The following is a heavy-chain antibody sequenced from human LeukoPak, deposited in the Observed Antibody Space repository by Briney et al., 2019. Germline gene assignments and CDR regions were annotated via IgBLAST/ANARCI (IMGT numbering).Heavy chain of an antibody. CDR1: GVSFSGYY. D-gene: IGHD3-10*01. CDR2: INHSGST. CDR3: ARGLSGSYYLTYYYYMDV. V-gene: IGHV4-34*01. J-gene: IGHJ6*03. Sequence: SETLSLTCAVYGVSFSGYYWSWIRQPPGKGLEWIGEINHSGSTNYNPSLKSRVTISVDTSKNQFSLKLSSVTAADTAVYYCARGLSGSYYLTYYYYMDVWGKGTTVTVSS.